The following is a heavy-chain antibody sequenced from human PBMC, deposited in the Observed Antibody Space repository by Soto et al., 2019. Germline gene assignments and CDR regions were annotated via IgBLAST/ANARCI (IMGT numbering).Heavy chain of an antibody. J-gene: IGHJ6*02. CDR1: GYGFTSYW. CDR3: ARRSVGSGWPYGMDV. Sequence: GESLKISCKGSGYGFTSYWIGWVRQMPGKGLEWMGIIYPGDSDTRYSPSFQGQVTISADKSISTAYLQWSSLKASDTAMYYCARRSVGSGWPYGMDVWGQGTTVTVSS. CDR2: IYPGDSDT. V-gene: IGHV5-51*01. D-gene: IGHD6-19*01.